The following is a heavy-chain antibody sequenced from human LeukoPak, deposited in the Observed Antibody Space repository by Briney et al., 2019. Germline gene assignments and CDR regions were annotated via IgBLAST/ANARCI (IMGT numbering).Heavy chain of an antibody. CDR3: ARLTRVGYNSYVY. D-gene: IGHD5-24*01. V-gene: IGHV3-74*01. CDR2: FKNDGSSA. J-gene: IGHJ1*01. Sequence: GGSLRLSCAVSGFTSSDYWMHWVRQAPGKGLVWVSRFKNDGSSATYADSVKGRLTISRDEAKNTLYLQMNSLRVEDTAVYYCARLTRVGYNSYVYWGQGTLVTVSS. CDR1: GFTSSDYW.